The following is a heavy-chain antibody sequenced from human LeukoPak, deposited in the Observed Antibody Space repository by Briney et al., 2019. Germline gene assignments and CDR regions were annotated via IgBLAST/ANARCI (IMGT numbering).Heavy chain of an antibody. D-gene: IGHD3-10*02. CDR3: AELGITMIGGV. CDR1: GFTFSSYS. J-gene: IGHJ6*04. V-gene: IGHV3-21*01. CDR2: ISSSSSYI. Sequence: GGCLRLSCAASGFTFSSYSMNSVRQAPGKGLEWVSSISSSSSYIYYADSVKGRFTISRDNAKNSLYLQMNSLRAEDTAVYYCAELGITMIGGVWGKGTTVTISS.